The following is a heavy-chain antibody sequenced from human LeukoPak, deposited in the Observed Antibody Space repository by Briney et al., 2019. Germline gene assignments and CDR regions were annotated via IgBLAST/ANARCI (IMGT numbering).Heavy chain of an antibody. CDR3: ASSFSNWFDP. Sequence: SETLSLTCVVSGGSFSGYYWSWIRQPPGKGLEWIGDINHRGRTNSIPSLKSRVTISVDTSKNEFSLRLTSVTAADTAIYYCASSFSNWFDPWAREPWSPSPQ. J-gene: IGHJ5*02. D-gene: IGHD2/OR15-2a*01. CDR2: INHRGRT. CDR1: GGSFSGYY. V-gene: IGHV4-34*01.